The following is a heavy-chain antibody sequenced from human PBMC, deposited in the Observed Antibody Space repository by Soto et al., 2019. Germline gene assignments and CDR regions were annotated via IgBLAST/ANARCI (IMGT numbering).Heavy chain of an antibody. CDR2: FDPEDGET. V-gene: IGHV1-24*01. J-gene: IGHJ6*02. D-gene: IGHD4-4*01. CDR3: AKDIVPETSNYQFYGMDV. Sequence: ASVKVSCKVSGYTLTELSMHWVRQAPGKGLEWMGGFDPEDGETIYAQRFQGRVTMTEDTSTDTAYMELSSLRSEDTAVYYCAKDIVPETSNYQFYGMDVWGQGTTVTVSS. CDR1: GYTLTELS.